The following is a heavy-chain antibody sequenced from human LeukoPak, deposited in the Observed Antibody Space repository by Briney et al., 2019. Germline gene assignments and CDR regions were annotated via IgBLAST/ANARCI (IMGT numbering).Heavy chain of an antibody. CDR1: GGSISSYY. V-gene: IGHV4-4*07. CDR2: IYASGST. D-gene: IGHD6-13*01. J-gene: IGHJ4*02. CDR3: ARSDSSSWPPLFDY. Sequence: KSSETLSLTCTVSGGSISSYYWSWIRQPAGKGLEWIGRIYASGSTNYNPSLKSRVTISVDTSKNQFSLKLSSVTAADTAVYYCARSDSSSWPPLFDYWGQGTLVTVSS.